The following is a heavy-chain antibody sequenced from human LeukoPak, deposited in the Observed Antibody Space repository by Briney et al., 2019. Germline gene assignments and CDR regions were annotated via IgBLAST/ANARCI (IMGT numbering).Heavy chain of an antibody. CDR3: AKEHNVKYSSGWYEGRYFDY. J-gene: IGHJ4*02. CDR2: ISYDGSNK. V-gene: IGHV3-30*01. Sequence: PGRSLRLSCAASGFTFSSYAMHWVRQAPGKGLEWVAVISYDGSNKYYADSVKGRFTISRDNSKNTLYLQMNSLRAEDTAVYYCAKEHNVKYSSGWYEGRYFDYWGQGTLVTVSS. D-gene: IGHD6-19*01. CDR1: GFTFSSYA.